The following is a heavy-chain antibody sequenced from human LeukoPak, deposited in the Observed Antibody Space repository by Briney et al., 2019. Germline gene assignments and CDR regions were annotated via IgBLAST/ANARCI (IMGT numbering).Heavy chain of an antibody. J-gene: IGHJ4*02. Sequence: SVKVSCKASGGTFSSYAISWVRQAPGQGLEWMGGIIPIFGTANYAQKFQGRVTITADESTSTAYMELSSLRSEDTAVYYCARETTVTTRFDHWGQGTLVTVSS. CDR2: IIPIFGTA. V-gene: IGHV1-69*13. CDR1: GGTFSSYA. CDR3: ARETTVTTRFDH. D-gene: IGHD4-17*01.